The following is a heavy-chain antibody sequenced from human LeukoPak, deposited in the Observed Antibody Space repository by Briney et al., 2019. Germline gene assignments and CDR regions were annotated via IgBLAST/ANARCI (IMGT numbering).Heavy chain of an antibody. CDR3: ARHRGDY. V-gene: IGHV4-39*01. J-gene: IGHJ4*02. CDR1: GGSISSSSYY. CDR2: IYYSWST. Sequence: PSETLSLTCTVSGGSISSSSYYWGWIRQPPGKGLEWIGSIYYSWSTYYNPSLKSRVTISVDTSKNQFSLKLSSVTAADTAVYYCARHRGDYWGQGTLVTVSS.